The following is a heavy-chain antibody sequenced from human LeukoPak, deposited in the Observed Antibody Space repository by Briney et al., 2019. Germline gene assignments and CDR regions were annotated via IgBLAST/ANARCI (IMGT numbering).Heavy chain of an antibody. V-gene: IGHV3-15*01. D-gene: IGHD5-24*01. CDR1: GFTVSSNY. CDR3: TKLPGRGSSRGYYYGMDV. CDR2: IKSKTDGGTT. J-gene: IGHJ6*02. Sequence: GGSLRLSCAASGFTVSSNYMSWVRQAPGKGLEWVGRIKSKTDGGTTDYAAPVKGRFTISRDDSKNTLYLQMNSLKTEDTAVYYCTKLPGRGSSRGYYYGMDVWGQGTTVTVSS.